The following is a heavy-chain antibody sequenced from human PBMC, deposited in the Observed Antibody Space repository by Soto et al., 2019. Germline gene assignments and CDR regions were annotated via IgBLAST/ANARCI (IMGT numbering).Heavy chain of an antibody. Sequence: QVQLQQWGAGLLKPSETLSLTCAVDGGSFSGYYWSWIRQPPGKGMEWIGEINHSGSTNYNPSLKSRVTISVDTSKNQFSLKLSSVTAADTAVYYCARALKVATHDYWGQGTLVTVSS. CDR2: INHSGST. V-gene: IGHV4-34*01. J-gene: IGHJ4*02. D-gene: IGHD5-12*01. CDR3: ARALKVATHDY. CDR1: GGSFSGYY.